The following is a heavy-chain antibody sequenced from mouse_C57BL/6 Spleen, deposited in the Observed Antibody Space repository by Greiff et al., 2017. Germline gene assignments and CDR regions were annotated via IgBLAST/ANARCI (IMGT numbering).Heavy chain of an antibody. V-gene: IGHV5-17*01. D-gene: IGHD2-2*01. CDR3: ARRVTGYYYAMDY. Sequence: EVQRVESGGGLVKPGGSLKLSCAASGFTFSDYGMHWVRQAPEKGLEWVAYISSGSSTIYYADTVKGRFTISRDNAKNTLFLQMTSLRSEDTAMYYCARRVTGYYYAMDYWGQGTSVTVSS. J-gene: IGHJ4*01. CDR2: ISSGSSTI. CDR1: GFTFSDYG.